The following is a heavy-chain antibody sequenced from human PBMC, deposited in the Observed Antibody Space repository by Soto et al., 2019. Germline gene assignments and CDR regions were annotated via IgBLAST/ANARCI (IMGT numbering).Heavy chain of an antibody. V-gene: IGHV4-38-2*02. J-gene: IGHJ5*02. CDR3: ARAGGVRSNWFDP. Sequence: PSETLSLTCSVSGASISSYYYTWIRQTPGEGLEWIGSIYHTGNAYYNPSLKSRVTIFVDTSKNQFSLKLSSVTAADTAVYYCARAGGVRSNWFDPWGQGTLVTVSS. D-gene: IGHD3-10*01. CDR2: IYHTGNA. CDR1: GASISSYY.